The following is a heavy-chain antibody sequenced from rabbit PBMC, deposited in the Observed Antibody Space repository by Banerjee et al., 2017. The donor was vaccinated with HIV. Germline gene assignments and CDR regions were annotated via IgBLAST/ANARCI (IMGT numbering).Heavy chain of an antibody. CDR2: IDPVFGST. V-gene: IGHV1S7*01. Sequence: QLVESGGGLVQPEGSLKLSCKASGFDFSSYYMSWVRQAPGKGLEWIGYIDPVFGSTYYASWGNGRFTIASHNAQSTLYLQLNSLTAADTATYFCATGSGWGGARLDLWGPGTLVTVS. J-gene: IGHJ6*01. CDR1: GFDFSSYY. D-gene: IGHD4-1*01. CDR3: ATGSGWGGARLDL.